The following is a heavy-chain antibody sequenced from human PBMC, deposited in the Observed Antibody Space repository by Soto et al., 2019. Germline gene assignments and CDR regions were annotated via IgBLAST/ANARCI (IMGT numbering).Heavy chain of an antibody. V-gene: IGHV3-43D*04. CDR3: AKAAVVEGDGEFPVGDGYFDY. J-gene: IGHJ4*02. D-gene: IGHD4-17*01. CDR2: ISWDGGST. CDR1: GFTFDDYA. Sequence: GGSLRLSCAASGFTFDDYAMHWVHQAPGKGLEWVSLISWDGGSTYYADSVKGRFTISRDNSKNSLYLQMNSLRAEDTALYYCAKAAVVEGDGEFPVGDGYFDYWGQGTLVTVSS.